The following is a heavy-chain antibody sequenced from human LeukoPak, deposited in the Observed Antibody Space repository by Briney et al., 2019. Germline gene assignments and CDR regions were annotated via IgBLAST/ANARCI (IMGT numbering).Heavy chain of an antibody. CDR2: INPSRNT. J-gene: IGHJ2*01. V-gene: IGHV4-34*01. CDR1: GGSFSGYY. CDR3: ARPKYYDILTGYNHYWYFDL. D-gene: IGHD3-9*01. Sequence: KSSETLSLTCAVFGGSFSGYYWNWIRQPPGKGLEWIGQINPSRNTNYNPSLKSRVTISVDTSKNQFSLKLSSVTAADTAVYYCARPKYYDILTGYNHYWYFDLWGRGTLVTVSS.